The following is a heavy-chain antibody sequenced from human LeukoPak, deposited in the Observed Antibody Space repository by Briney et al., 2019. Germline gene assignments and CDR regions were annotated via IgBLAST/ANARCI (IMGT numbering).Heavy chain of an antibody. Sequence: SETLSLTCAVYGASFSGYYWSWIRQPPGKGLEWIGEINHSGSTNYNPSLKSRVTISVDTSKNQFSLKLSSVTAADTAVYYCAREPLDPYYFDYWGQGTLVTVSS. CDR1: GASFSGYY. CDR2: INHSGST. J-gene: IGHJ4*02. D-gene: IGHD1-1*01. V-gene: IGHV4-34*01. CDR3: AREPLDPYYFDY.